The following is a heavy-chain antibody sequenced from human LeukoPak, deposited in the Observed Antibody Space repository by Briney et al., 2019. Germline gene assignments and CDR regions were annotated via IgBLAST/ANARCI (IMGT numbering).Heavy chain of an antibody. J-gene: IGHJ4*02. CDR3: ARDSGSYYFDY. CDR2: IYHSGST. CDR1: GDSINSYY. V-gene: IGHV4-59*12. Sequence: SETLSLTCSVSGDSINSYYWSWIRQPPGKGLEWIGYIYHSGSTNYNPSLKSRVTMSVDTSKNQFSLKLSSVTAADTAVYYCARDSGSYYFDYWGQGTLVTVSS. D-gene: IGHD3-10*01.